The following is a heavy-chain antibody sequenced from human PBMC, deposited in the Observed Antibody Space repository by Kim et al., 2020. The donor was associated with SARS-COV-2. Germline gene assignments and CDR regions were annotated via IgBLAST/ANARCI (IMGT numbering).Heavy chain of an antibody. CDR3: ARDYPSRDGYNYFDY. D-gene: IGHD5-12*01. CDR2: IYYSGST. CDR1: GGSISSYY. J-gene: IGHJ4*02. Sequence: SETLSLTCTVSGGSISSYYWSWIRQPPGKGLEWIGYIYYSGSTNYNPSLKSRVTISVDTSKNQFSLKLSSVTAADTAVYYCARDYPSRDGYNYFDYWGQGTLVTVSS. V-gene: IGHV4-59*01.